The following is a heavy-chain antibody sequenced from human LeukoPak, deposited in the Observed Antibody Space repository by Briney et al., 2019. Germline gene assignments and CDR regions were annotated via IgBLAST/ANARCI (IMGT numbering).Heavy chain of an antibody. J-gene: IGHJ6*02. CDR1: GFTFSSYW. D-gene: IGHD3/OR15-3a*01. CDR3: ARSTDSWTNYYGMDV. V-gene: IGHV3-74*01. CDR2: INTDGSST. Sequence: GGSLRLSCAASGFTFSSYWMHWVRQAPGKGLVWVSRINTDGSSTSYADSVKGRFTISRDNAKNTLYLQMNSLRAEDTAVYYCARSTDSWTNYYGMDVWGQGTTVTVSS.